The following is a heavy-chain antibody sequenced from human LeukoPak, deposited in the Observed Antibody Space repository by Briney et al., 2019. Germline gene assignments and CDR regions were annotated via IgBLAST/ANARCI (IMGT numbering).Heavy chain of an antibody. CDR3: ASLYSYGYSHFDY. J-gene: IGHJ4*02. CDR1: GYTLTGYY. D-gene: IGHD5-18*01. CDR2: INPNSGGT. Sequence: ASVKVSCKASGYTLTGYYMHWVRQAPGQGLEWMGRINPNSGGTNYAQKFQGRVTMTRDTSISTAYMELSRLRSDDTAVYYCASLYSYGYSHFDYWGQGTLVTVSS. V-gene: IGHV1-2*06.